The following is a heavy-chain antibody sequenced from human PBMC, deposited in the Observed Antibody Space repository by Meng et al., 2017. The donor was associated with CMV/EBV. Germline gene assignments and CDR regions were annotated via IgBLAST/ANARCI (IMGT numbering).Heavy chain of an antibody. D-gene: IGHD6-13*01. CDR1: GFSLSTSGVG. Sequence: QSPWKEFGPTLLKPTQTLTLHCTFSGFSLSTSGVGVGWIRQPPGKALEWLALIYWDDDKRYSPSLKSRLTITKDTSKNQVVLTMTNMDPVDTATYYCAHRGRIAAAGTDWFDPWGQGTLVTVSS. V-gene: IGHV2-5*02. CDR3: AHRGRIAAAGTDWFDP. CDR2: IYWDDDK. J-gene: IGHJ5*02.